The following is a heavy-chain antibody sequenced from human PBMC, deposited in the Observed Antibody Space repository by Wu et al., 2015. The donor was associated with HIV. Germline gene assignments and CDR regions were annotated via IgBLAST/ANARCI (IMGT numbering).Heavy chain of an antibody. V-gene: IGHV1-69*05. Sequence: QVQLVQSGAEVKKPGSSVKVSCKASGGTFSSYAISWVRQAPGQGLEWMGGIIPIFGTANYALKFQGRVTITTDESTSTAYMELSSLRSEDTAVYYCARGLTPVMYYYDSSGYSEDEPDELMNFDYWGQGTLVTVSS. CDR1: GGTFSSYA. CDR2: IIPIFGTA. J-gene: IGHJ4*02. CDR3: ARGLTPVMYYYDSSGYSEDEPDELMNFDY. D-gene: IGHD3-22*01.